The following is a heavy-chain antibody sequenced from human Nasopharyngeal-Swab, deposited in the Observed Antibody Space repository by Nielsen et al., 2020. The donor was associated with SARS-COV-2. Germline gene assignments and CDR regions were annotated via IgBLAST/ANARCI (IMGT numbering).Heavy chain of an antibody. Sequence: ASVKVSCKASGYTFTGYYMHWVRQAPGQGLEWMGWINPNSGGTNYAQKFQGWVTMTSDTSISTAYMELSRLRSDDTAVYYCARSALDGSGSYNLRDAFDIWGQGTMVTVSS. J-gene: IGHJ3*02. CDR2: INPNSGGT. CDR3: ARSALDGSGSYNLRDAFDI. D-gene: IGHD3-10*01. V-gene: IGHV1-2*04. CDR1: GYTFTGYY.